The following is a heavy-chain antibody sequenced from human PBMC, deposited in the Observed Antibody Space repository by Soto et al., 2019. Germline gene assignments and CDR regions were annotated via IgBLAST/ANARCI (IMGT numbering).Heavy chain of an antibody. CDR1: GFTFGDYA. Sequence: GGSLRLSCTAAGFTFGDYARRWIRQAPGKGLEWVAVIAYDGSQRYYADSLKGRFIISRDNSKNTLYLQMTSPRVEDTAVYYCARDREAVAGSLDYWGQGTLVTVSS. CDR2: IAYDGSQR. J-gene: IGHJ4*02. D-gene: IGHD6-19*01. CDR3: ARDREAVAGSLDY. V-gene: IGHV3-30-3*01.